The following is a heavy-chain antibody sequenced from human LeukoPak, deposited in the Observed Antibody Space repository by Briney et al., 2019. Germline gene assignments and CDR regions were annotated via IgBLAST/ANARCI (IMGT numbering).Heavy chain of an antibody. CDR1: GYTFTGYY. D-gene: IGHD3-10*02. Sequence: ASVKGSCKASGYTFTGYYMHWVRQAPGQGLEWMGWINPNSGGTNYAQKFQGWVTMTRDTSTSTAYMELSSLRSEDTAVYYCAKAMYPSTSVIDWGQGTQVTVS. J-gene: IGHJ4*02. CDR2: INPNSGGT. CDR3: AKAMYPSTSVID. V-gene: IGHV1-2*04.